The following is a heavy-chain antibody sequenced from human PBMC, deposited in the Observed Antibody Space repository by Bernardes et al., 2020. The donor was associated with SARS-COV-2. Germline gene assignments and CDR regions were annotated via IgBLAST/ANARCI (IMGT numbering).Heavy chain of an antibody. CDR3: AKRRVEWELLHYFDS. J-gene: IGHJ4*02. V-gene: IGHV3-23*01. CDR1: GFTISRYT. CDR2: ITDSGDST. D-gene: IGHD1-26*01. Sequence: GFLSPSREVSGFTISRYTMNWVRPAPGKGLEWVSTITDSGDSTYYADSVKGRFTISRDNSKDRLYLQMNSLRAEDTAVYFCAKRRVEWELLHYFDSWGQGTLVTVSS.